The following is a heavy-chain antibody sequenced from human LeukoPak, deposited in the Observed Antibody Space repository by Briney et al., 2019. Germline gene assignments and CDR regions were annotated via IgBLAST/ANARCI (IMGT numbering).Heavy chain of an antibody. CDR3: ARDGAAHCGGDCYSGAFDS. CDR1: GFTFSSYS. J-gene: IGHJ3*02. CDR2: ISGSSRNI. Sequence: GGSLSLSCGASGFTFSSYSMNWVRQAPGKGLEWVSYISGSSRNIYYPDSVRGRFTISRDNAKNSLYLQMNSLRDEDTAVYYCARDGAAHCGGDCYSGAFDSWGQGTMVTVSS. V-gene: IGHV3-48*02. D-gene: IGHD2-21*02.